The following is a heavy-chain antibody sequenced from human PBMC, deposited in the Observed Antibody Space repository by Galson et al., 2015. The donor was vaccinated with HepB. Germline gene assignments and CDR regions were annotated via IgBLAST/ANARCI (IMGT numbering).Heavy chain of an antibody. D-gene: IGHD6-6*01. V-gene: IGHV6-1*01. CDR3: ARDAPWDEYSSSPFDY. CDR2: TYYRSKWYN. Sequence: CAISGDSVSSNSAAWNWIRQSPSRGLEWLGRTYYRSKWYNDYAVSVKSRITINPDTSKNQFSLQLNSVTPEDTAVYYCARDAPWDEYSSSPFDYWGQGTLVTVSS. CDR1: GDSVSSNSAA. J-gene: IGHJ4*02.